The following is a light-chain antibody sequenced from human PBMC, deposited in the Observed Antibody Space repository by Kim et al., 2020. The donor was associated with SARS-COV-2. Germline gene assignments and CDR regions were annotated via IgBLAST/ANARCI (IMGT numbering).Light chain of an antibody. CDR3: NSRDSSGNHHYV. Sequence: LGQTVRITCQGDSLRSYYASWYQQKPGQAPVLVIYGKNHRPPGIPDRFSGSSSGNTASLTITGAQAEDEADYYCNSRDSSGNHHYVFGTGTKVTVL. J-gene: IGLJ1*01. V-gene: IGLV3-19*01. CDR1: SLRSYY. CDR2: GKN.